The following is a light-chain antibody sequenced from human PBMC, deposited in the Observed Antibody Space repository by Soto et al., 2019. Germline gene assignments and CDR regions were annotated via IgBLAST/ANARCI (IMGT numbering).Light chain of an antibody. Sequence: QSARTQPTSVSGSPGQSITISCTGNHNDIGTYDYVSWYQQHPGRAPRLLIYGVTTRPSGISDRFSASKSGLTASLTISGLQPEDEADYYCSSFTSDRIYVFGPGTKV. CDR2: GVT. V-gene: IGLV2-14*03. CDR1: HNDIGTYDY. CDR3: SSFTSDRIYV. J-gene: IGLJ1*01.